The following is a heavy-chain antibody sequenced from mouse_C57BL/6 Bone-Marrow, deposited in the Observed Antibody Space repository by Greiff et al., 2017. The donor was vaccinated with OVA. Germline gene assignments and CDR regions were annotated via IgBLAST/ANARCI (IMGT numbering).Heavy chain of an antibody. Sequence: QVQLQQSGPGLVQPSQSLSITCTVSGFSLTSYGVHWVRQSPGKGLEWLGVIWSGGSTDYNAAFISRRSISKDNSKSQVFFKMNSLQADDTAIYYCARWNYDYAWFAYWGQGTLVTVSA. CDR3: ARWNYDYAWFAY. J-gene: IGHJ3*01. V-gene: IGHV2-2*01. D-gene: IGHD2-4*01. CDR2: IWSGGST. CDR1: GFSLTSYG.